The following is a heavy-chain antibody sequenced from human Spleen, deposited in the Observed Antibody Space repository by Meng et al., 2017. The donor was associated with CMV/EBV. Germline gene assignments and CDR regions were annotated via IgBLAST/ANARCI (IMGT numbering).Heavy chain of an antibody. CDR1: GFSLSDYY. J-gene: IGHJ4*02. Sequence: LSLTCAASGFSLSDYYMSWIRQAPGKGLEWISYISNSGTTTYYADSVKGRFTISRDNAKNSLYLQMNSLRGEDTAVYYCQGYCSSTSCYRGGYWGQGTLVTVSS. V-gene: IGHV3-11*01. D-gene: IGHD2-2*02. CDR2: ISNSGTTT. CDR3: QGYCSSTSCYRGGY.